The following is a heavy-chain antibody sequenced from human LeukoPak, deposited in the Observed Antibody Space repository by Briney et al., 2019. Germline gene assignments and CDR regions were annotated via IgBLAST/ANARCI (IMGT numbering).Heavy chain of an antibody. Sequence: SETLSLTCTVSGGSISSYYWSWIRQPPGKGLEWIGYIYTSGSTNYNPSLKSRVTISVDTSKNQVSLKLSSVTAADTAVYYCARSPSGSYYLFDYWGQGTLVTVPS. CDR1: GGSISSYY. V-gene: IGHV4-4*09. D-gene: IGHD1-26*01. CDR2: IYTSGST. CDR3: ARSPSGSYYLFDY. J-gene: IGHJ4*02.